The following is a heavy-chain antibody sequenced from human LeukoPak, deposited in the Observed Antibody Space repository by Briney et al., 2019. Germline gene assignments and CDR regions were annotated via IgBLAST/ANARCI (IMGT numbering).Heavy chain of an antibody. CDR1: GYTFTDYG. CDR2: INAGNGNT. J-gene: IGHJ6*02. V-gene: IGHV1-3*01. Sequence: ASVKVSCKASGYTFTDYGMHWVRQAPGQRLEWMAWINAGNGNTKYSQKFQGRVTMTEDTSTDTAYMELSSLRSEDTAVYYCATHHSGSYTSYGMDVWGQGTTVTVSS. D-gene: IGHD1-26*01. CDR3: ATHHSGSYTSYGMDV.